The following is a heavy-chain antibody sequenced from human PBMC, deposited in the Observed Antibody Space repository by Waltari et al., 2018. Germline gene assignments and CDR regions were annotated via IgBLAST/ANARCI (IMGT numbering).Heavy chain of an antibody. J-gene: IGHJ3*01. CDR3: ARHRDPGHSFDV. CDR1: GGSLSGHW. V-gene: IGHV4-34*01. Sequence: QVQLQQWGAGLLKPSETLSLTCAVYGGSLSGHWWSWIRKPPGKGLEWIGEINESGSTNYRSSLKSRAAISVDTSRNQFSLKLSSVTAADTAIYYCARHRDPGHSFDVWGQGTVTVSS. D-gene: IGHD2-21*01. CDR2: INESGST.